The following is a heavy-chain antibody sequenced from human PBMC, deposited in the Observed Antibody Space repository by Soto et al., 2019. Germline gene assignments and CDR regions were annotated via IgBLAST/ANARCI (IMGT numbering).Heavy chain of an antibody. CDR1: GFTFSNYA. Sequence: EVQLLESGGGLVQPGGSLSLSWAASGFTFSNYAMSWVRQTPGKGLEWVSTISGGGGNTYYPDSVKGRFTISRDNSKDTVYLQMNSLRADDTAIYYCAKERLGRGADYWGQGALVTVTS. CDR2: ISGGGGNT. CDR3: AKERLGRGADY. V-gene: IGHV3-23*01. J-gene: IGHJ4*02.